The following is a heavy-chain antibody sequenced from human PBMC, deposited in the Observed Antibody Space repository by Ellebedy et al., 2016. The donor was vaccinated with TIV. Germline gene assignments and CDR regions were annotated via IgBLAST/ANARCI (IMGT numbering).Heavy chain of an antibody. CDR3: ARLGVIAAAGAGDY. D-gene: IGHD6-13*01. Sequence: GESLKISCAASGFTFSGYYMRCFRQPPGKGPERVSYSRYSGDLLYYADSVKGRFTTSRDNAGNSLYLQMNSLRAEDTAVYYSARLGVIAAAGAGDYWGKGTLVIVSS. CDR2: SRYSGDLL. V-gene: IGHV3-11*01. J-gene: IGHJ4*02. CDR1: GFTFSGYY.